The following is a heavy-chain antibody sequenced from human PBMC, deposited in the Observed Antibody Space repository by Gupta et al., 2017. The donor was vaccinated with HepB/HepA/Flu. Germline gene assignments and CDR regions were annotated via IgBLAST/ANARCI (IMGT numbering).Heavy chain of an antibody. CDR3: ARIIVGARKHYMDV. Sequence: QVQLQESGPGLVKPSETLSLICSVSGGSISSYSWNWIRQSAGKGLEWIGRMSFSGDNNYNPALKSRASVSGDTSKKQISVKLTYVTAEDTAVYFCARIIVGARKHYMDVWGKGTSVTVSS. CDR1: GGSISSYS. D-gene: IGHD1-26*01. J-gene: IGHJ6*03. CDR2: MSFSGDN. V-gene: IGHV4-4*07.